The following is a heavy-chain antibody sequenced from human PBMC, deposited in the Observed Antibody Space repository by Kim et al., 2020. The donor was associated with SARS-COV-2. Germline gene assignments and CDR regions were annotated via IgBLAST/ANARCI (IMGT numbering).Heavy chain of an antibody. CDR1: GYTFTSYG. Sequence: ASVKVSCKASGYTFTSYGISWVRQAPGQGLEWMGWISAYNGNTNYAQKLQGRVTMTTDTSTSTAYMELRSLRSDDTAVYYCARDGETSTLWYYYYGMDVWGQGTTVTVSS. CDR2: ISAYNGNT. D-gene: IGHD3-16*01. V-gene: IGHV1-18*01. CDR3: ARDGETSTLWYYYYGMDV. J-gene: IGHJ6*02.